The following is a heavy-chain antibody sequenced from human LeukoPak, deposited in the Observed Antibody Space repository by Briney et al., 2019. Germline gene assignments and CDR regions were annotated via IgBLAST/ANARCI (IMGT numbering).Heavy chain of an antibody. V-gene: IGHV3-30*02. Sequence: PGGSLRLSCAASGFTFSSYGMHWVRQAPGKGLEWVAFIRYDGTNKYYADSVKGRFTISRDNSKNTLYLQMNSLRAEDTAVYYCAKEKDTMLPYFDYWGQGTLVTVSS. CDR1: GFTFSSYG. CDR3: AKEKDTMLPYFDY. D-gene: IGHD4/OR15-4a*01. CDR2: IRYDGTNK. J-gene: IGHJ4*02.